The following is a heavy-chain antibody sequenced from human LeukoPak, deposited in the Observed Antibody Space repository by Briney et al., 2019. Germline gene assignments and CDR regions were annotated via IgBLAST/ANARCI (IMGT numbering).Heavy chain of an antibody. V-gene: IGHV4-34*01. D-gene: IGHD3-22*01. CDR2: INHSGST. J-gene: IGHJ4*02. Sequence: PSETLSLTCAVYGGSFSGYYWSWIRQPSGKGLEWIGEINHSGSTNYNPSLKSRVTISVDTSKNQFSLKLSSVTAADTAVYYCASITMIVVAFDYWGQGTLVTVSS. CDR1: GGSFSGYY. CDR3: ASITMIVVAFDY.